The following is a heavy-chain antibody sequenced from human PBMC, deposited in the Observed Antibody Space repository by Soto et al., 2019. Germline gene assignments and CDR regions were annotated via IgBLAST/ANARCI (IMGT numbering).Heavy chain of an antibody. V-gene: IGHV4-30-4*01. Sequence: SETLSLTCTVSCGSISSGDYYWSWIRQPPGKGLDWIGYIYYSGSTYYNPPLKSRATISVHTSKNQFSLKLSSVTAADTAVYYCARGVGQQLVPWYFDYWGQGTLVTVSS. CDR2: IYYSGST. J-gene: IGHJ4*02. CDR3: ARGVGQQLVPWYFDY. CDR1: CGSISSGDYY. D-gene: IGHD6-13*01.